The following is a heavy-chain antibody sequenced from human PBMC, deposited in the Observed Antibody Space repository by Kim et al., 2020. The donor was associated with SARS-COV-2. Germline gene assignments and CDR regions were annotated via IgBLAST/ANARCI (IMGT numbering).Heavy chain of an antibody. CDR3: AKSEDSSNTWNDVNYAMDV. J-gene: IGHJ6*02. CDR2: MSHDGSQK. D-gene: IGHD1-1*01. Sequence: GGSLRLSCAASGFTFSSFGMHWVRQAPGKGLEWVAVMSHDGSQKYYADSVTGRFTISRDNSKNTLDLQMNSLRVEDTAVYYCAKSEDSSNTWNDVNYAMDVWGQGTTVTVSS. CDR1: GFTFSSFG. V-gene: IGHV3-30*18.